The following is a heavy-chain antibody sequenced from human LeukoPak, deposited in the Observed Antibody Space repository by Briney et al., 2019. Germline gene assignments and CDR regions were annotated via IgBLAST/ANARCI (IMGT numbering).Heavy chain of an antibody. CDR3: AGLHGSGSPNWFDP. D-gene: IGHD3-10*01. V-gene: IGHV4-59*01. CDR2: IYYSGST. Sequence: PSETLSLTCTVSGGSISSYYWSWIRQPPGKGLEWIGYIYYSGSTNYNPSLKSRVTISVDTSKNQFSLKLSSVTAADTAVYYCAGLHGSGSPNWFDPWGQGTLVTVSS. J-gene: IGHJ5*02. CDR1: GGSISSYY.